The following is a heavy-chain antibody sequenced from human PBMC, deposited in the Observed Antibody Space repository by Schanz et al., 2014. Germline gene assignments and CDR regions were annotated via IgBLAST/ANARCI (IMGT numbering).Heavy chain of an antibody. Sequence: QVQLVQSGAEVKKPGASVKVSCKASGYTFTSYGISWVRQAPGQGLEWMGWISPYNGNTNYAQKLQGRVTMTRDTSATTAYMELSSLTSEDTAVHYCARGRGFYDYWGQGTMVTVSS. J-gene: IGHJ3*01. V-gene: IGHV1-18*01. D-gene: IGHD3-22*01. CDR2: ISPYNGNT. CDR3: ARGRGFYDY. CDR1: GYTFTSYG.